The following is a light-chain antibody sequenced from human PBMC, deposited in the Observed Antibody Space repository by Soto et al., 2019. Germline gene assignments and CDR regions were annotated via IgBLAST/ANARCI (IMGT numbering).Light chain of an antibody. CDR3: QQYDSSAPIT. CDR2: DTS. Sequence: EIVLTQSPDTLSLSPGERATLSCRASQSVSSSYLAWYQQTPGQAPRLLVYDTSYRATGVPDRFSGSGSGTDFTLTISRLEPEDSAVYYCQQYDSSAPITFGQGTRLEIK. V-gene: IGKV3-20*01. J-gene: IGKJ5*01. CDR1: QSVSSSY.